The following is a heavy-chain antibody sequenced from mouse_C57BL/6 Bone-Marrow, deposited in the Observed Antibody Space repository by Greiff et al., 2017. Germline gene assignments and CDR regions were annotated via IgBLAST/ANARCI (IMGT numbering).Heavy chain of an antibody. CDR1: GYTFTDYE. V-gene: IGHV1-15*01. CDR2: IDPETGGT. J-gene: IGHJ2*01. CDR3: TRDGSTELVFDY. Sequence: QVQLQQSGAELVKPGASVTLSCKASGYTFTDYEMHWVKQTPVHGLEWIGAIDPETGGTAYNQKFKGKAILTADKSSSTAYMELRSLTSEDSAVYYCTRDGSTELVFDYWGQGTTLTVSS. D-gene: IGHD1-1*01.